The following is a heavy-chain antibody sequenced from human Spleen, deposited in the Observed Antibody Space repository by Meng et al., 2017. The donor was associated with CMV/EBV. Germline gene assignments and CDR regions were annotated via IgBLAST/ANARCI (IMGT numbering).Heavy chain of an antibody. V-gene: IGHV3-23*01. J-gene: IGHJ4*02. Sequence: GESLKISCAASGFTFSNYAMSCVRQAPGKGLEWVSVISGSGGNTYYADSVKGRFTISRDNSKNTLYLQMNSLRAEDTAVYYGAKGPPQVPAAMVLVDYWGQGTLVTVSS. CDR1: GFTFSNYA. CDR2: ISGSGGNT. CDR3: AKGPPQVPAAMVLVDY. D-gene: IGHD2-2*01.